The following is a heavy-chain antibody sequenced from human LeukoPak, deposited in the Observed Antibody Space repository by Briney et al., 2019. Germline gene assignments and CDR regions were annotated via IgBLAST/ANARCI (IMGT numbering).Heavy chain of an antibody. D-gene: IGHD5-12*01. CDR3: ARGPGYGHYFDY. CDR1: GFTFSSYS. Sequence: PGGSLRLSCAASGFTFSSYSMNWVRQAPGRGLEWISYISSNRDTIYYAASVKGRFTISRDNARYSLYLQMNSLRDEDTAVYYCARGPGYGHYFDYWGQGALVTVSS. J-gene: IGHJ4*02. CDR2: ISSNRDTI. V-gene: IGHV3-48*02.